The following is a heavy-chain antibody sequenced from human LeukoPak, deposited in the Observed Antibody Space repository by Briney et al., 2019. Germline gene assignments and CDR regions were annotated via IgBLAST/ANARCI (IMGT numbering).Heavy chain of an antibody. Sequence: GASVKVSCKASGYTFTSQDINWMRQATGQGLEWMRFMNPDSGHTGYAQKFQGRVTITRETSISTAYMELSSLRSEDTAVYYCGTGNHDTFDTWGQGTMVTVSS. CDR2: MNPDSGHT. CDR1: GYTFTSQD. D-gene: IGHD3-10*01. J-gene: IGHJ3*02. V-gene: IGHV1-8*03. CDR3: GTGNHDTFDT.